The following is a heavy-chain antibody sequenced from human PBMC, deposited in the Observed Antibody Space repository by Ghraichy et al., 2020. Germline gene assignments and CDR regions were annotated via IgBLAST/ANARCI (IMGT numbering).Heavy chain of an antibody. Sequence: SETLSLTCTVSGGSISSGSYYWSWIRQPAGKGLEWIGRIYTSGSTNYNPSLKSRVTISVDTSKNQFSLKLSSVTAADTAVYYCARGITMVRGVIGGVDYWGQGTLVTVSS. V-gene: IGHV4-61*02. CDR1: GGSISSGSYY. D-gene: IGHD3-10*01. J-gene: IGHJ4*02. CDR2: IYTSGST. CDR3: ARGITMVRGVIGGVDY.